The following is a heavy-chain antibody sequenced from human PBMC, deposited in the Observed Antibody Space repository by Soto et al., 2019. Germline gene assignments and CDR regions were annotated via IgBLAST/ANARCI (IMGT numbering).Heavy chain of an antibody. Sequence: GGSLRLSCAASGFSFSSYAMSWVRQAPGKGLEWVSAFSSSAGSTYYADSVKGRFTISRDTSKSTLSLQMNSLRADDTAVYYCAKGRESSTSAQYSFDYWGQGTPVTVSS. CDR1: GFSFSSYA. J-gene: IGHJ4*02. CDR2: FSSSAGST. CDR3: AKGRESSTSAQYSFDY. V-gene: IGHV3-23*01. D-gene: IGHD2-2*01.